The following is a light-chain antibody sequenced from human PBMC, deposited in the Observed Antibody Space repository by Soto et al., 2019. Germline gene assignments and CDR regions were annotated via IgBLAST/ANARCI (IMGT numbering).Light chain of an antibody. CDR1: QGISSY. V-gene: IGKV1-9*01. Sequence: DIPLTQSPSFLSASVGDRVTITCRASQGISSYLAWYQQKPGKAPKLLIYGASTLQSGVPSRFSGSGSGTEFTLTISSLQPEDFATYYCQQLNSYPRVTFGQGTRLEIK. J-gene: IGKJ5*01. CDR2: GAS. CDR3: QQLNSYPRVT.